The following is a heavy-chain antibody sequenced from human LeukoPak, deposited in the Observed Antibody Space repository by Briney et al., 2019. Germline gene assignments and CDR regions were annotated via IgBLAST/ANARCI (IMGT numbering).Heavy chain of an antibody. D-gene: IGHD6-13*01. J-gene: IGHJ6*03. CDR1: GGSISSYY. CDR3: ARVEQPAPYYYYYMDV. Sequence: SETLSLTCTVSGGSISSYYWSWIRQPAGKGLEWIGRIYTSGSTNYNPSLKSRVTISVDTSKNQFSLKLSSVTAADTAVYYCARVEQPAPYYYYYMDVWGKGTTVTISS. V-gene: IGHV4-4*07. CDR2: IYTSGST.